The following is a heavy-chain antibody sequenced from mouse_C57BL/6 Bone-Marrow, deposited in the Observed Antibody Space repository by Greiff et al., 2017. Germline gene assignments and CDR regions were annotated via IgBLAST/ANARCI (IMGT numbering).Heavy chain of an antibody. V-gene: IGHV1-74*01. Sequence: QVQLQQPGAELVKPGASVKVSCKASGYTFTSYWMHWVKQRPGQGLEWIGRIHPSDSATNYNQKFTGKATLTVDKSSSTAYMQLSSLTSEDSAVDYCARGGNYYWYFDVWGTGTTVTVSS. CDR1: GYTFTSYW. CDR3: ARGGNYYWYFDV. D-gene: IGHD2-1*01. J-gene: IGHJ1*03. CDR2: IHPSDSAT.